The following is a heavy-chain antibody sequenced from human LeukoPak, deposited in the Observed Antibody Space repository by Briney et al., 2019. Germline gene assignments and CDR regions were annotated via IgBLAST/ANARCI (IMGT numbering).Heavy chain of an antibody. CDR3: ARADCSSTSCRNYYYYYMDV. Sequence: GESLKISCKGSGYSFTSYWIGWVRQMPGKGLEWMGIIYPGDSDTRYSPSFQGQVTISADKSISTAYLQWSSLKASDTAMYYCARADCSSTSCRNYYYYYMDVWGKGTTVTVSS. D-gene: IGHD2-2*01. V-gene: IGHV5-51*01. J-gene: IGHJ6*03. CDR2: IYPGDSDT. CDR1: GYSFTSYW.